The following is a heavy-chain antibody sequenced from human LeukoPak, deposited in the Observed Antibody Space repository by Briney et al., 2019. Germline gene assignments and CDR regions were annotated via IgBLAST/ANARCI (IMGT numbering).Heavy chain of an antibody. J-gene: IGHJ4*02. D-gene: IGHD1-1*01. V-gene: IGHV1-2*02. CDR3: GRDGNFDY. CDR1: RYTFTAYY. Sequence: SVTVSFMSSRYTFTAYYMHSLRQAPGQGFEWMGWINPNSGGTNYAQKFQGRVTMTRDTSIGTIYMELSRLTSDDTAVYFCGRDGNFDYWGQGTPVTVSS. CDR2: INPNSGGT.